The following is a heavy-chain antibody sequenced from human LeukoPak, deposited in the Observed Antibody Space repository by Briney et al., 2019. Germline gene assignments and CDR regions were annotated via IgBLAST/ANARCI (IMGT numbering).Heavy chain of an antibody. CDR2: IIPIFGTA. CDR1: GGTFSSYA. CDR3: ARASRYWYYMDV. D-gene: IGHD2-8*02. Sequence: ASVKVSCKASGGTFSSYAISWVRQAPGQGLEWMGRIIPIFGTANYAQKFQGRVTITTDESTSTAYMELGSLRSEDTAVYYCARASRYWYYMDVWGKGTTVTVSS. J-gene: IGHJ6*03. V-gene: IGHV1-69*05.